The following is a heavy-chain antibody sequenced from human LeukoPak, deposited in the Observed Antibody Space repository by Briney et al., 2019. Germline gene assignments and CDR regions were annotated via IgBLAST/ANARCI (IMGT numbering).Heavy chain of an antibody. V-gene: IGHV3-23*01. CDR3: AKCLLRYFDWLLFSD. Sequence: GGSLRLSCAASGFTFNDYYMTWIRQAPGKGLEWVSAISAGGGSTYYADSVRGRFTISRDNSKNTLYLQLNSLRAEDTAVYYCAKCLLRYFDWLLFSDWGQGTLVTVSS. CDR2: ISAGGGST. J-gene: IGHJ4*02. CDR1: GFTFNDYY. D-gene: IGHD3-9*01.